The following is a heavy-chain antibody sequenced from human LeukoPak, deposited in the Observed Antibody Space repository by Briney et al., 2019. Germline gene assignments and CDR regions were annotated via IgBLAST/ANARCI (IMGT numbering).Heavy chain of an antibody. CDR2: IYSGGST. V-gene: IGHV3-53*01. D-gene: IGHD6-6*01. Sequence: PGGSLRLSCAASGFTVSSTYMSWVRQAPGKGLEWVSVIYSGGSTYYADSVKGRFTISRDNSKNTLYLQMNSLRAEGTAVYYCPRDRLYSSSSEDYWGQGTLVTVSS. CDR3: PRDRLYSSSSEDY. J-gene: IGHJ4*02. CDR1: GFTVSSTY.